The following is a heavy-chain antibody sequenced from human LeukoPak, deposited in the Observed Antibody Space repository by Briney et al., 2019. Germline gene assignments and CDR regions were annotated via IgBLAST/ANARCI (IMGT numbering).Heavy chain of an antibody. D-gene: IGHD6-13*01. V-gene: IGHV1-18*04. CDR2: ISAYNGNT. CDR3: ARDIAAAGKIDY. Sequence: ASVKVSCTASGYTFTDYYMHWVRQAPGQGLEWMGWISAYNGNTNYAQKLQGRVTMTTDTSTSTAYMELRSLRSDDTAVYYCARDIAAAGKIDYWGQGTLVTVSS. CDR1: GYTFTDYY. J-gene: IGHJ4*02.